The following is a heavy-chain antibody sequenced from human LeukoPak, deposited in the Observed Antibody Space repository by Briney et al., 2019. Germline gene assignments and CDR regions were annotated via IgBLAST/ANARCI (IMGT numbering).Heavy chain of an antibody. CDR2: IYNTGTT. Sequence: KPSETLSLTCTVSGDSISSYYWSWIRQPPGKGPEWIGYIYNTGTTNYNPSLKTESRTNYNASLKSQVTMSLDTSKNQFSLKLSSVTAADTAVYYCARGTMIVERGIDYWGQGTLVTVSS. V-gene: IGHV4-59*01. J-gene: IGHJ4*02. D-gene: IGHD3-22*01. CDR3: ARGTMIVERGIDY. CDR1: GDSISSYY.